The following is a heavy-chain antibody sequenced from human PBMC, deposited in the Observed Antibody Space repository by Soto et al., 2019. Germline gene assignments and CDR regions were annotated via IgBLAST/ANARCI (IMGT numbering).Heavy chain of an antibody. V-gene: IGHV4-59*08. J-gene: IGHJ4*02. CDR3: ARRYGSCFDY. D-gene: IGHD5-18*01. Sequence: QVQLQESGPGLVKPSETLSLTCTVSGGSISSYYWSWIRQPPGKGLEWIGYIYYSGSTNYHPSLKSRVTIAVDTSNNQSSLKLSSVTAADTAVYYCARRYGSCFDYWGQGTLVTVSS. CDR1: GGSISSYY. CDR2: IYYSGST.